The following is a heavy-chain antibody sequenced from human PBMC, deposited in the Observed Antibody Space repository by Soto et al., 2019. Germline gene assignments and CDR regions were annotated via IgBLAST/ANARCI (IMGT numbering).Heavy chain of an antibody. J-gene: IGHJ6*02. CDR3: AREKISSSWYPGGYYYYYYGMDV. CDR1: GFTFSRVS. V-gene: IGHV3-21*01. Sequence: GGSLRLSCEASGFTFSRVSMNWVRQVPGKGLEWVASISSGSSDTWYADSVKGRFIISRDNAQNSLFLQMNTLRPEDTAMYYCAREKISSSWYPGGYYYYYYGMDVWGQGTTVTVSS. CDR2: ISSGSSDT. D-gene: IGHD6-13*01.